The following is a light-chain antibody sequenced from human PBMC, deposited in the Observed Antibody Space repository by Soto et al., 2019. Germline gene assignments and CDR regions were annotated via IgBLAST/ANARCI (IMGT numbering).Light chain of an antibody. CDR3: LLSYNAARV. CDR1: TGAVTSNHH. J-gene: IGLJ2*01. CDR2: DTS. V-gene: IGLV7-46*01. Sequence: QAVVTQEPSLTVSPGGTVTLTCGSSTGAVTSNHHPYGFQQKAGQAPRTLIYDTSNKHSWTPARFSGSLLGDKAALTLSGAQPEDEAQYYRLLSYNAARVFGGGTKLTVL.